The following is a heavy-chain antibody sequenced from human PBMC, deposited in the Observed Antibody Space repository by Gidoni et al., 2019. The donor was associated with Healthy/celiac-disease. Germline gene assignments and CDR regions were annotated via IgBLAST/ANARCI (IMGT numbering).Heavy chain of an antibody. V-gene: IGHV3-23*01. D-gene: IGHD3-3*01. CDR2: ISGSGGST. CDR1: GFTFSSYS. CDR3: AKGGYDFWSGYLDY. J-gene: IGHJ4*02. Sequence: EVQLLESGGGLVQPGGSLRLSCAASGFTFSSYSMSWVRQAPGKGVEWGSAISGSGGSTYYADSVKGRFTISRDNSKNTLYLQMNSLRAEDTAVYYCAKGGYDFWSGYLDYWGQGTLVTVSS.